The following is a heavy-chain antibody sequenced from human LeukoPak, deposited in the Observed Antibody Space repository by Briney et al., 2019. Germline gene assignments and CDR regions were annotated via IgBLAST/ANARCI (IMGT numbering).Heavy chain of an antibody. Sequence: ASVKVSCKASGYTFTSYTMNWVRQAPGQGLEWVGWINTNTGNPTYAQGFTGRFVFSLDTSVSTAYLQISSLKAEDTAVYYCARVKYEWNLPGAFDIWGQGTMVTVSS. V-gene: IGHV7-4-1*02. CDR1: GYTFTSYT. CDR2: INTNTGNP. J-gene: IGHJ3*02. CDR3: ARVKYEWNLPGAFDI. D-gene: IGHD1-20*01.